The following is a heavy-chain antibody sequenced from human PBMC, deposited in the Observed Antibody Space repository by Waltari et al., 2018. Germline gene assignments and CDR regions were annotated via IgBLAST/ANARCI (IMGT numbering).Heavy chain of an antibody. V-gene: IGHV1-69*02. J-gene: IGHJ6*02. D-gene: IGHD3-3*01. CDR3: AKFWSGSRYYYGMDV. Sequence: LVQSGAEVKKPGSSVKVSCKASGGTFSSYTISWVRQAPGQGLEWMGRIIPILGIANYAQKFQGRVTITADKSTSTAYMELSSLRSEDTAVYYCAKFWSGSRYYYGMDVWGQGTTVTVSS. CDR1: GGTFSSYT. CDR2: IIPILGIA.